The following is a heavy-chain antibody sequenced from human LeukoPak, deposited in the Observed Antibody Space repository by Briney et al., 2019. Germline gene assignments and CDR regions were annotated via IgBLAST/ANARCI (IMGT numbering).Heavy chain of an antibody. V-gene: IGHV4-34*01. CDR2: INHSGST. J-gene: IGHJ5*02. CDR1: GGSFSGYY. Sequence: SETLSLTCAVYGGSFSGYYWSWIRQPPGKWLEWIGEINHSGSTNYNPSLKSRVTISVDTSKNQFSLKLSSVTAADTAVYYCASDGCSSTSCYADPWGQGTLVTVSS. D-gene: IGHD2-2*01. CDR3: ASDGCSSTSCYADP.